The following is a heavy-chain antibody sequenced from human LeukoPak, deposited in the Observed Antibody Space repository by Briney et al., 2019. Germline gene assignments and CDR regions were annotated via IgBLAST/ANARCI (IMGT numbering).Heavy chain of an antibody. V-gene: IGHV4-34*01. CDR1: GGSFSGYY. D-gene: IGHD5/OR15-5a*01. Sequence: SETLSLTCAVYGGSFSGYYWSWIRQPPGKGLEWIGEINHSGSTNYNPSLKSRVTISVDTSKNQFSLKLSSVTAADTAVYYYARAATALMSTHFDYWGQGTLVTVSS. J-gene: IGHJ4*02. CDR3: ARAATALMSTHFDY. CDR2: INHSGST.